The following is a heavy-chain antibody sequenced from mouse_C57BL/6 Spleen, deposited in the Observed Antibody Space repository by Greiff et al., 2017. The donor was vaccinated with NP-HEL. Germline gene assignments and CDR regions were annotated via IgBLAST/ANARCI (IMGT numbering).Heavy chain of an antibody. CDR3: GKSQYYGISYRFAY. CDR1: GFSLTSYG. Sequence: QVQLKESGPGLVAPSQSLSITCTVSGFSLTSYGVSWVRQPPGKGLEWLGVIWGDGSTNYHSALISRLSISKENSKSQVFLKLNSLHTDDTATYYGGKSQYYGISYRFAYWGQGTLVTVSA. V-gene: IGHV2-3*01. J-gene: IGHJ3*01. D-gene: IGHD1-1*01. CDR2: IWGDGST.